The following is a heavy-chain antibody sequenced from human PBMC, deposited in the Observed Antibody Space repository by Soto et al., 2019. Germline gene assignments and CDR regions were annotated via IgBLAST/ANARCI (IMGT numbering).Heavy chain of an antibody. CDR2: IYTGGST. D-gene: IGHD3-22*01. CDR1: GFTFSSYS. CDR3: ARPRGIVVIFTASDAFDV. V-gene: IGHV3-66*04. J-gene: IGHJ3*01. Sequence: GGSLRLSCAASGFTFSSYSMNWVRQAPGKGLEWVSDIYTGGSTYYADSVKGRFTISRDNSKNTLYLQMNSLRAEDTAVYYCARPRGIVVIFTASDAFDVWGQGTTVTVSS.